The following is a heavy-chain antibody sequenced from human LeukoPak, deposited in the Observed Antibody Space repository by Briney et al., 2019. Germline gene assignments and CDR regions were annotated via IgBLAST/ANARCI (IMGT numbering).Heavy chain of an antibody. CDR3: AKDLSSSSWYVCAFDI. CDR2: ISSSGSTI. J-gene: IGHJ3*02. V-gene: IGHV3-48*03. D-gene: IGHD6-13*01. Sequence: GGSLRLSCAASGFTFSSYEMNWVRQAPGKGLEWVSYISSSGSTIYYADSVKGRFTISRDNAKNSLYLQMDSLRAEDTALYYCAKDLSSSSWYVCAFDIWGQGTMVTVSS. CDR1: GFTFSSYE.